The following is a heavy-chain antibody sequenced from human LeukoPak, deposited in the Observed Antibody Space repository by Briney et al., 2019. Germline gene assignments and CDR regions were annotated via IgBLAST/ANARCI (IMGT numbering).Heavy chain of an antibody. V-gene: IGHV3-74*01. CDR3: VRSLLRDSDI. CDR2: INSDGSTI. D-gene: IGHD2-21*01. J-gene: IGHJ3*02. Sequence: PGGSLRLSCAASGFTFSSYWMHWVRQGPGKGLVWVSRINSDGSTITYAESVKGRFTISRDNAKSTLYLQMTSLGADDTAVYYCVRSLLRDSDIWGQGTMVTVSS. CDR1: GFTFSSYW.